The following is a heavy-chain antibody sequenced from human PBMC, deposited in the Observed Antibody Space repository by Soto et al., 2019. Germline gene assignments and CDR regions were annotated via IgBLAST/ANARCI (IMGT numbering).Heavy chain of an antibody. J-gene: IGHJ4*02. Sequence: EVQLVESGGGLVQPGGSLRLSCAASGFTFSSYSMNWVRQAPGKGLEWVSYISSSSSTIYYADSVKGRFTISRDNAKDSLYLQRISLRAEDTAVYYCASQSSEWLLFASWGQGTLVTVSS. CDR2: ISSSSSTI. CDR3: ASQSSEWLLFAS. D-gene: IGHD3-3*01. CDR1: GFTFSSYS. V-gene: IGHV3-48*01.